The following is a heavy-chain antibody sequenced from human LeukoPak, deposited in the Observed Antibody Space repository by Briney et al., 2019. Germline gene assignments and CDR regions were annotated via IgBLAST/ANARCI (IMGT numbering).Heavy chain of an antibody. CDR2: IKQDGSEK. Sequence: PGGSLRLSCAASGFTFSNYWMIWVRQAPGKGLEWVGNIKQDGSEKRYADSVRGRFSISRDNAQTSLYLQINSLRAEDTAVHYCARASDPWLQLTWGQGTLVTVSS. D-gene: IGHD5-24*01. J-gene: IGHJ5*02. CDR1: GFTFSNYW. V-gene: IGHV3-7*05. CDR3: ARASDPWLQLT.